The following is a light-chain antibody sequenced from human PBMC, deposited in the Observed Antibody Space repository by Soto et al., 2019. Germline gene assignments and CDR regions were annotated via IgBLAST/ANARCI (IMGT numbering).Light chain of an antibody. J-gene: IGLJ3*02. CDR1: SSDVGGYNY. CDR2: DVS. CDR3: SSYTSSSTLLV. Sequence: QSVLTQPASVSGSPGQSITISCTGTSSDVGGYNYVSWYQQHPGKAPKLMISDVSNRPSGVSNRFSGSKSGNTASLTISGLQAEDEADYYCSSYTSSSTLLVFGGGTKVTVL. V-gene: IGLV2-14*01.